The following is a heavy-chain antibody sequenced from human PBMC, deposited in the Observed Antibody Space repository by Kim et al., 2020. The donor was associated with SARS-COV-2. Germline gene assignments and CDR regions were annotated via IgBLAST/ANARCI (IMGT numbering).Heavy chain of an antibody. CDR3: ARGTAYGYVGYYYYYGMDV. J-gene: IGHJ6*02. CDR2: IIPIFGTA. D-gene: IGHD5-18*01. CDR1: GGTFSSYA. Sequence: SVKVSCKASGGTFSSYAISWVRLAPGQGLEWMGGIIPIFGTANYAQKFQGRVTITADESTSTAYMELSSLRSEDTAVYYCARGTAYGYVGYYYYYGMDVWAKGPRSPSP. V-gene: IGHV1-69*13.